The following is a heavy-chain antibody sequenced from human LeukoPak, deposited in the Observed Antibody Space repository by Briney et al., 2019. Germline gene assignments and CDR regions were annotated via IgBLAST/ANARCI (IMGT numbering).Heavy chain of an antibody. Sequence: GGSLRLSCAASGFSFGSYAMGWTRQAPGQGLEWVSAISGSGSHANYAESVKGRFTISRDNSKNTLYLQMHSLIAADTAVYYCAKQLGYCSDGSCYFPYWGQGTLVTVSS. CDR1: GFSFGSYA. D-gene: IGHD2-15*01. CDR2: ISGSGSHA. V-gene: IGHV3-23*01. CDR3: AKQLGYCSDGSCYFPY. J-gene: IGHJ4*02.